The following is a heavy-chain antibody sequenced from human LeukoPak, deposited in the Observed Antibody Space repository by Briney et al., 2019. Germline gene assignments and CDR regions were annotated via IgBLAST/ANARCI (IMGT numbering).Heavy chain of an antibody. CDR1: GGFFSGYF. CDR3: VRTTLSDHIVPAAERADDACDM. V-gene: IGHV4-34*01. Sequence: PSETLSLTCVVYGGFFSGYFWSWIRQPPGKGVDWIGEINHSGWTNYNPSRISRVTISLVTSKNHFSMKLSSVAAADTAVYFCVRTTLSDHIVPAAERADDACDMWGQGTMVTVTS. J-gene: IGHJ3*02. D-gene: IGHD2-2*01. CDR2: INHSGWT.